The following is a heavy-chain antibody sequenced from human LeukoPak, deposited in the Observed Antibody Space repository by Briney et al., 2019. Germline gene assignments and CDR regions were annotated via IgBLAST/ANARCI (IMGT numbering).Heavy chain of an antibody. Sequence: GGSLRLSCAASGFTFSNYAMHWVRQAPGKGLEWVAIISYDGSSKYYADSVKGRFTISRDNSKNTLYLQVNSLGPEDTAMYYCAKVRVVFNWNYAYYFDYWGQGTLVTVSS. CDR1: GFTFSNYA. J-gene: IGHJ4*02. D-gene: IGHD1-7*01. CDR2: ISYDGSSK. CDR3: AKVRVVFNWNYAYYFDY. V-gene: IGHV3-30*18.